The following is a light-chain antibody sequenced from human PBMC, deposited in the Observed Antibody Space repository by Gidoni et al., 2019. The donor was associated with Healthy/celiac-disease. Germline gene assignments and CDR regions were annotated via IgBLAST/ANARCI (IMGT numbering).Light chain of an antibody. Sequence: EIVMTQSPATLSVSPGERATLSCRASQSVSSNLAWYQQKPGQAPRLLIYGASTRATGIPARFSGSGSGTEFTLTISSLQSEDFAVDYCQQYNNWPPKVTFGGXTKVEIK. J-gene: IGKJ4*01. CDR2: GAS. CDR3: QQYNNWPPKVT. CDR1: QSVSSN. V-gene: IGKV3-15*01.